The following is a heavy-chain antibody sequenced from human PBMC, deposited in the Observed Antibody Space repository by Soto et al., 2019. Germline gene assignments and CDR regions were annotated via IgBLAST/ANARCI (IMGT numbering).Heavy chain of an antibody. CDR1: GFTFSSYA. D-gene: IGHD3-10*01. CDR3: AKGPPPERFGGTYYYYYGMDV. Sequence: PGGSLRLSCAASGFTFSSYAMSWVRQAPGKGLEWVSAISGSGGSTYYADSVKGRFTISRDNSKNTLYLQMNSLRAEDTAVYYCAKGPPPERFGGTYYYYYGMDVWGQGTTVTVSS. J-gene: IGHJ6*02. CDR2: ISGSGGST. V-gene: IGHV3-23*01.